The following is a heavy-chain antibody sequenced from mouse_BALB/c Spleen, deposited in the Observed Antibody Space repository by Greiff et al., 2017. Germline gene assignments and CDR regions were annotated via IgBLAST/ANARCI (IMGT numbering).Heavy chain of an antibody. Sequence: EVQLVESGGGLVQPGGSLRLSCATSGFTFTDYYMSWVRQPPGKALEWLGFIRNKANGYTTADSASVKGRFTISRDNSQSILYLQMNTLRAEDSATYYCARVYGNYKGNYYAMDYWGQGTSVTVSS. D-gene: IGHD2-1*01. J-gene: IGHJ4*01. V-gene: IGHV7-3*02. CDR3: ARVYGNYKGNYYAMDY. CDR1: GFTFTDYY. CDR2: IRNKANGYTT.